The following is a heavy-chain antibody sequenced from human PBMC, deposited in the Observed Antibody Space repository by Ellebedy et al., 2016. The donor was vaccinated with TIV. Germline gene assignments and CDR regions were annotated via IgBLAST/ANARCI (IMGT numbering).Heavy chain of an antibody. CDR1: GYSFTSYW. J-gene: IGHJ4*02. D-gene: IGHD6-13*01. Sequence: GESLKISCKGSGYSFTSYWIGWVRQMPGKGLEWMGIIYPGDSDTRYSPSFQGQVTISADKSISTAYLQWSSLKASDTAMYYCARHGRDSSAAGTHDKIEIDYWGQGTLVTVSS. CDR3: ARHGRDSSAAGTHDKIEIDY. CDR2: IYPGDSDT. V-gene: IGHV5-51*01.